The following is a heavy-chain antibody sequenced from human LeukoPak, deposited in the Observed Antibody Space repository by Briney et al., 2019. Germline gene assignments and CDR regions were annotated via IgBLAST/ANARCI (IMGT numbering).Heavy chain of an antibody. V-gene: IGHV1-2*02. D-gene: IGHD6-13*01. CDR2: INPNSGGT. CDR1: GYTFTGYY. J-gene: IGHJ4*02. CDR3: ASYSSSWYVEAPFDY. Sequence: ASVKVSCKASGYTFTGYYMHWVRQAPGQGLEWMGWINPNSGGTNYAQKFQGRVTMTRDTSISTACMELSRLRSDDTAVYYCASYSSSWYVEAPFDYWGQGTLVTVSS.